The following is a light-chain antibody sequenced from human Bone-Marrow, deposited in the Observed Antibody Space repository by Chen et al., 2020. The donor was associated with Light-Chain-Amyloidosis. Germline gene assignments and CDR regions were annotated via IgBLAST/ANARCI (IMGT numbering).Light chain of an antibody. V-gene: IGLV1-47*01. J-gene: IGLJ2*01. CDR3: AVWDDSLVKV. Sequence: QPALTQPPSPSGPPGQRVTISCSGSSSNIKSNYVFWYQQFPGTAPKLLIYRNNQRPAGVPDRFSGSKTGTSASLVIRGLRSEDEADYYCAVWDDSLVKVFGGGTKLTVL. CDR1: SSNIKSNY. CDR2: RNN.